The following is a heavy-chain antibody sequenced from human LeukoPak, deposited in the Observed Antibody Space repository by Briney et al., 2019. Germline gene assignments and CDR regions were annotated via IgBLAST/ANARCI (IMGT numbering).Heavy chain of an antibody. V-gene: IGHV3-48*01. J-gene: IGHJ6*02. CDR1: GFTFSSYS. D-gene: IGHD3-22*01. CDR3: ARDSLYYDSSGYYSGSYYYYGMDV. Sequence: GGSLRLSCAASGFTFSSYSMNWVRQAPGKGLEWVSYISSTGSIIYYADSVKGRFTISRDNAKNSLYLQMNSLRAEDTAVYYCARDSLYYDSSGYYSGSYYYYGMDVWGQGTTVTVSS. CDR2: ISSTGSII.